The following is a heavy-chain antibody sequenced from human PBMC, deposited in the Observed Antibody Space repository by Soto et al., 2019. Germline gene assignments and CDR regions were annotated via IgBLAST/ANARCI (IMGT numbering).Heavy chain of an antibody. CDR2: IGAYNGNT. CDR1: GYTFTSYG. V-gene: IGHV1-18*01. CDR3: ARDLEDIVVVPAAMGDNWFDP. Sequence: ASVKVSCKASGYTFTSYGISWVRQAPGQGLEWMGWIGAYNGNTNYAQKLQGRVTMTTDTSTSTAYMELRSLRSDDTAVYYCARDLEDIVVVPAAMGDNWFDPWGQGTLVTVSS. J-gene: IGHJ5*02. D-gene: IGHD2-2*01.